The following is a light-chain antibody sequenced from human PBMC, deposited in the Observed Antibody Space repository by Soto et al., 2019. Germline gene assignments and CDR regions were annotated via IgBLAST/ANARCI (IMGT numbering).Light chain of an antibody. CDR3: QQYGSPWT. CDR1: QSVWSSL. V-gene: IGKV3-20*01. J-gene: IGKJ1*01. CDR2: DAS. Sequence: ETVLTQSPGTLSLSSGERATLSCRASQSVWSSLLAWYQHKPAHPPSLLIYDASSRATVLPEMFSGSGSGTDFTITISRLETEDFAVYYCQQYGSPWTFGQGTKVEIK.